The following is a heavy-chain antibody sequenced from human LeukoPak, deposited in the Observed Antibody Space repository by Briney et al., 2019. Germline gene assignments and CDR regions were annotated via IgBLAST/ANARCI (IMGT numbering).Heavy chain of an antibody. CDR3: AKLAPPWFGEQARLDY. J-gene: IGHJ4*02. V-gene: IGHV3-30*02. CDR1: GFTFSTYG. CDR2: IRYDGTNK. Sequence: GGSLGLSCAASGFTFSTYGMHWVRQAPGKGLEWVAFIRYDGTNKYYADSVKGRFTISRNNSKNTLYLQMNSLRAEDTAVYYCAKLAPPWFGEQARLDYWGQGTLVTVSS. D-gene: IGHD3-10*01.